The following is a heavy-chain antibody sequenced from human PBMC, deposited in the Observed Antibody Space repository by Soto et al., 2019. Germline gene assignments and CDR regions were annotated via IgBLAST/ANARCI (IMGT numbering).Heavy chain of an antibody. CDR2: IYYRRNT. CDR3: AKHKKTSSRYLLPDY. J-gene: IGHJ4*02. CDR1: GGSISSGGHY. V-gene: IGHV4-39*01. Sequence: PSETLSLTCTVSGGSISSGGHYWGWIRQPPGKGLEWIGNIYYRRNTYYNPSLRRRVTISVDTTKNQFSLKVTSLTAADTSVYYCAKHKKTSSRYLLPDYWGQGILVTVSS. D-gene: IGHD6-13*01.